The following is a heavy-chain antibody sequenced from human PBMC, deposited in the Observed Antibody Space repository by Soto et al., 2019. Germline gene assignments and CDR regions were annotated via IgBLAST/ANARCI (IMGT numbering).Heavy chain of an antibody. CDR3: ARDQNIVLMVYAEIYYYYGMDV. D-gene: IGHD2-8*01. J-gene: IGHJ6*02. Sequence: ASVKVACKASGYTFTVYAMHWVRQATGQRLEWMGWINAGNGNTKYSQKFQGRVTITRDTSASTAYMELSSLRSEDTAVYYCARDQNIVLMVYAEIYYYYGMDVWGQGTTVTVSS. CDR2: INAGNGNT. CDR1: GYTFTVYA. V-gene: IGHV1-3*01.